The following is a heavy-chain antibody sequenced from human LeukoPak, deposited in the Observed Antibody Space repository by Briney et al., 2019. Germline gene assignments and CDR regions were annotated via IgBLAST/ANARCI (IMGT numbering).Heavy chain of an antibody. D-gene: IGHD3-10*01. CDR2: IRYDGSNK. Sequence: GGSLRLSCAASGFTFSSYGMHWVRQAPGKGLEWVAFIRYDGSNKYYAHSVKGRFTISRDTSKSTLYLQMSSLRDEDTEVYYSAKDLSKGLLYRRGMYYFDYWGQGTLVTVSS. J-gene: IGHJ4*02. CDR3: AKDLSKGLLYRRGMYYFDY. V-gene: IGHV3-30*02. CDR1: GFTFSSYG.